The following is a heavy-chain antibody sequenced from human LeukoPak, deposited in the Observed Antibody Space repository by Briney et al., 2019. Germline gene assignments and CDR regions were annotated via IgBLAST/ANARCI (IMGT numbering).Heavy chain of an antibody. Sequence: GGSLRLSCETSGFSFSNYWMTWVRQAPGKGLEWVADINQNGGQSYYVDSVKGRFTLSRDNAKNSLFLQLNSLRAEDTAVYYCVKNSGWYCLDYWGQGITVIVSS. D-gene: IGHD6-13*01. CDR3: VKNSGWYCLDY. CDR2: INQNGGQS. J-gene: IGHJ4*02. CDR1: GFSFSNYW. V-gene: IGHV3-7*03.